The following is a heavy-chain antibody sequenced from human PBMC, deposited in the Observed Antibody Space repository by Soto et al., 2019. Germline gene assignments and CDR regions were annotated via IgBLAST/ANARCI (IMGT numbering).Heavy chain of an antibody. J-gene: IGHJ6*02. V-gene: IGHV1-46*01. D-gene: IGHD1-26*01. Sequence: ASVKVSCKASGYTFTSYYMHWVRQAPGQGLEWMGIINPSGGSTSYAQKFQGRVTMTRDTSTSTVYMELSSLRSEDTAVYYCARGVGATRGGGLGMDVWGQGTTVTVSS. CDR1: GYTFTSYY. CDR3: ARGVGATRGGGLGMDV. CDR2: INPSGGST.